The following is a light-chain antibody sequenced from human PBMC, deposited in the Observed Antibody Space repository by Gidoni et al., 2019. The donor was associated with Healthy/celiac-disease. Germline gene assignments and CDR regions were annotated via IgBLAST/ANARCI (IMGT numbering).Light chain of an antibody. Sequence: ETVLTQSPGTLSLSPGERATLSCRASQSVSSSYLAWYQQKPGQAPRLLIYGASSRATGIPDRFSGSGSGTDFTLTISRLEPEDFAVYYCQQYGSSPFGPGTKVDIK. V-gene: IGKV3-20*01. J-gene: IGKJ3*01. CDR2: GAS. CDR1: QSVSSSY. CDR3: QQYGSSP.